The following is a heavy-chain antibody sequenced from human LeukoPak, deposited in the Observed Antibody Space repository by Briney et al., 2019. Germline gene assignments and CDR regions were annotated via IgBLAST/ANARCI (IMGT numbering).Heavy chain of an antibody. J-gene: IGHJ4*02. CDR2: IIPIFGTA. V-gene: IGHV1-69*01. CDR1: GGTFSSYA. D-gene: IGHD2-15*01. Sequence: ASVKVSCKASGGTFSSYAISWARQAPGQGLEWMGGIIPIFGTANYAQKFQGRVTITADESTSTAYMELSSLRSEDTAVYYCAREPYCSGGSCSSAPLDYWGQGTLVTVSS. CDR3: AREPYCSGGSCSSAPLDY.